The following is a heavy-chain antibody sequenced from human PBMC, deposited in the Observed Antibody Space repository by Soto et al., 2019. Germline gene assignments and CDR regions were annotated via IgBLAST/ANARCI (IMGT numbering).Heavy chain of an antibody. CDR1: GCSISSYD. D-gene: IGHD6-13*01. CDR3: ARQGAAGTGYFDY. CDR2: IYYSGST. V-gene: IGHV4-59*08. Sequence: SETLSLTCTVSGCSISSYDWSWIRQPPGKGLEWIGYIYYSGSTNYNPSLKSRVTISVDTSKNQFFLKLSSVTAADTAVYYCARQGAAGTGYFDYWGQGTLVTVSS. J-gene: IGHJ4*02.